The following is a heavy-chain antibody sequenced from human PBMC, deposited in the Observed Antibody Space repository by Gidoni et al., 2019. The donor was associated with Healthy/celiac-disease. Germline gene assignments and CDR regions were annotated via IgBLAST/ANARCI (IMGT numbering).Heavy chain of an antibody. CDR2: ISGSGGST. Sequence: EVHLLAYGGGLVQPGGSLRLSCAASGFPFSSYAMSWVRHAPGKGLEWVSAISGSGGSTYYADSVKGRFTISRDNSKNTLYLQMNSLRAEDTAVYYCAKNGVVATISAFDIWGQGTMVTVSS. D-gene: IGHD5-12*01. V-gene: IGHV3-23*01. CDR3: AKNGVVATISAFDI. CDR1: GFPFSSYA. J-gene: IGHJ3*02.